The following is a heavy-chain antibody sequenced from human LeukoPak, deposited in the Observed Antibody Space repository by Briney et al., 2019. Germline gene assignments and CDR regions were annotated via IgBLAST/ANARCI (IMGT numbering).Heavy chain of an antibody. Sequence: SVKVSCKASGGTFSSYAISWVRQAPGQGLEWMGRIIPILGIANYAQKFQGRVTITAGKSTSTAYMELSSLRSEDTAVYYCARTRVYYYGMDVWGQGTTVTVSS. CDR2: IIPILGIA. CDR3: ARTRVYYYGMDV. CDR1: GGTFSSYA. J-gene: IGHJ6*02. V-gene: IGHV1-69*04.